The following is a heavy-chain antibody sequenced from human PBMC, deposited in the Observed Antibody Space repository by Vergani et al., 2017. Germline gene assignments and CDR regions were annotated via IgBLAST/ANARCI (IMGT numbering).Heavy chain of an antibody. D-gene: IGHD3-3*01. J-gene: IGHJ4*02. CDR1: GFTFSSYW. Sequence: EVQLVESGGGLVQPGGSLRLSCAASGFTFSSYWMSWVRQAPGKGLEWVANIKQDGSEKYYVDSVKGRFTISRENAKNSLYLQMNSLRAEDTAVYYCARAPTIFGVVSYFDYWGQGTLVTVSS. V-gene: IGHV3-7*03. CDR3: ARAPTIFGVVSYFDY. CDR2: IKQDGSEK.